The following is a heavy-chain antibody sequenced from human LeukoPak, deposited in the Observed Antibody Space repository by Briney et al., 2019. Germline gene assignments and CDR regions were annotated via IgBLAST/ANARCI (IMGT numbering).Heavy chain of an antibody. CDR1: GFTFSSSA. CDR3: AAETMTVYAFDI. D-gene: IGHD4-17*01. CDR2: IVIGRGNT. V-gene: IGHV1-58*01. J-gene: IGHJ3*02. Sequence: SVKVSCKASGFTFSSSAVQWVRQARGQGLEWIGWIVIGRGNTNYAQRFQERVTITRDVSASTAYMELSSLRSEDTAVYYCAAETMTVYAFDIRGQGTMVTVSS.